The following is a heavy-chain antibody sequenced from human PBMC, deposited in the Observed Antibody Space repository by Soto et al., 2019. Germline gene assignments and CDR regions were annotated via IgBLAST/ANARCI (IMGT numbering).Heavy chain of an antibody. CDR2: IYYSGST. CDR1: GGSISSGDYY. J-gene: IGHJ4*02. CDR3: ARYPPLGHFDY. Sequence: QVQLQESGPGLVKPSQTLSLTCTVSGGSISSGDYYWSWIRQPPGKGLEWIGYIYYSGSTYYTPSLKSEVTISVETSQNQTSLKLSSVTATDTAVYAWARYPPLGHFDYWGQGTLVTVSS. V-gene: IGHV4-30-4*01.